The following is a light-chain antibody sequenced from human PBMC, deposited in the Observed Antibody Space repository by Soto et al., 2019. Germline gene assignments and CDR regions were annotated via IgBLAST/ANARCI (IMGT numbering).Light chain of an antibody. J-gene: IGLJ1*01. CDR1: SSDVGGYNY. CDR3: SSYTTSNTRQIV. CDR2: DVT. Sequence: ALTPPASVSGSPGQSITISCTGTSSDVGGYNYVSWYQHHPGKAPKLIIYDVTNRPSGVSNPFSGSKSGNTASLTISGLQPEDEADYYCSSYTTSNTRQIVFGTGTKVTV. V-gene: IGLV2-14*03.